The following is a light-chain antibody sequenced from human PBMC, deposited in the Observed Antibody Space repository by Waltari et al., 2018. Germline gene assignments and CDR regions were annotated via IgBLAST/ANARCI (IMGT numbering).Light chain of an antibody. J-gene: IGLJ2*01. CDR1: SSDVGGYDY. CDR2: DVT. Sequence: LTQPASVSGSPGQSITISCIGTSSDVGGYDYVSWYQQHPGKPPKLMIYDVTNRPSGVSDRFSGSKSGNTASLTISGLQAEDEADYYCSSFTSSSTLVFGGGTELTVL. CDR3: SSFTSSSTLV. V-gene: IGLV2-14*03.